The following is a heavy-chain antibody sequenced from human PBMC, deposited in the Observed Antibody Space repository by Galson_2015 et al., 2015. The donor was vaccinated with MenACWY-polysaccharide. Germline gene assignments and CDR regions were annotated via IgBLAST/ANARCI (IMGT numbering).Heavy chain of an antibody. D-gene: IGHD2-15*01. CDR1: GFTFNQYW. CDR3: TKERTPVDI. V-gene: IGHV3-74*01. CDR2: ISGGGGST. Sequence: SLRLSCAASGFTFNQYWMHWVRQAPGKGLVWVSRISGGGGSTNYADSVKGRFTLSRDNSKNTLYLQMNSLRGDDTAVYYCTKERTPVDIWGQGTMVTVSS. J-gene: IGHJ3*02.